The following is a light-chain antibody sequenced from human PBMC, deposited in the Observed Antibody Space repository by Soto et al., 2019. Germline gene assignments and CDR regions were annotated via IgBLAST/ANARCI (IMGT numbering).Light chain of an antibody. J-gene: IGKJ1*01. CDR3: QQSYSNPRT. Sequence: DIQMTQSPSTLSASVGDRVTITCRASQTISSWLAWYQQKPGKAPKLLIYSASTLQSGVPSRFSGSGSATDFTLTISSLQPEDFATYYCQQSYSNPRTFGQGTKVDIK. V-gene: IGKV1-39*01. CDR2: SAS. CDR1: QTISSW.